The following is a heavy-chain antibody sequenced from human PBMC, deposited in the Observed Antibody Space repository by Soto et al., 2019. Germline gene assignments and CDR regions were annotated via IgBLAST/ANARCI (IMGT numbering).Heavy chain of an antibody. V-gene: IGHV1-3*01. Sequence: GASVKVSCKASGYTFTNYAIHWVRQGPGQRLGWMGWINAGNGKTKYSQKFQGRVTITRDTSASTAYMELSSLRSEDTAVYYCARDGAVAGNTNFDYWGQGTLVTVSS. J-gene: IGHJ4*02. CDR1: GYTFTNYA. D-gene: IGHD6-19*01. CDR3: ARDGAVAGNTNFDY. CDR2: INAGNGKT.